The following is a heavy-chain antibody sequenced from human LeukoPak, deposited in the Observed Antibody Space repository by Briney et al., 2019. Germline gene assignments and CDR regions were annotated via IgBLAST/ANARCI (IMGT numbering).Heavy chain of an antibody. V-gene: IGHV3-7*01. CDR2: INQDGGQI. CDR3: ARIGYSSSSFDY. Sequence: GGSLRLSCVASGFTFSHYWMSWVRQAPGRGLEWVANINQDGGQIYYVDSVEGRFTISRDNPKNSVYLQVNSLRAEGTAVYYCARIGYSSSSFDYWGQGALVTVSS. J-gene: IGHJ4*02. D-gene: IGHD6-6*01. CDR1: GFTFSHYW.